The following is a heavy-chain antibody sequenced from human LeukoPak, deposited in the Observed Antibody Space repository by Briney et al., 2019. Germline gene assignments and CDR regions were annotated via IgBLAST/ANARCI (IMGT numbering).Heavy chain of an antibody. CDR1: GGSFSGYS. CDR2: INHSGSA. CDR3: ARQTNSGYDWRFDS. Sequence: SETLSLTCAVYGGSFSGYSWSWIRQPPGKGLEWIGEINHSGSANYNPSLKSRVTMSVDTSKNQFFLRLSSVTAADTALYYCARQTNSGYDWRFDSWGQGTLVTVSS. V-gene: IGHV4-34*01. D-gene: IGHD5-12*01. J-gene: IGHJ4*02.